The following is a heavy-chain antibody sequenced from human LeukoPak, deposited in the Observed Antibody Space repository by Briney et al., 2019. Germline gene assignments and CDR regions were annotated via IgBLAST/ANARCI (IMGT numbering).Heavy chain of an antibody. V-gene: IGHV3-33*01. D-gene: IGHD6-13*01. CDR2: IWYDGSNK. CDR3: ARGHRATGIALFDY. CDR1: AFIFSNYG. Sequence: PGRSLRLSCAASAFIFSNYGMHWVRQAPGKGLEWVAVIWYDGSNKYYADSVKGRFTISRDNSKNTLYLQMNSLRAEDTAVYYCARGHRATGIALFDYWGQGTLVTVSS. J-gene: IGHJ4*02.